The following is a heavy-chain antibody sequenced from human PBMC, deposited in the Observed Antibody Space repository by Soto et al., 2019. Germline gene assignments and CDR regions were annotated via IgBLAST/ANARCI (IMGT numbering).Heavy chain of an antibody. Sequence: GASLKISCKGSGYSFTSYWIGWVRQMPGKGLEWMGIIYPGDSDTRYSPSFQGQVTMSADKSISTAYLQWNSLKASDTAMYYCARHLSRDYGYYFDNWGPGTLVAVSS. CDR3: ARHLSRDYGYYFDN. V-gene: IGHV5-51*01. CDR1: GYSFTSYW. J-gene: IGHJ4*02. D-gene: IGHD4-17*01. CDR2: IYPGDSDT.